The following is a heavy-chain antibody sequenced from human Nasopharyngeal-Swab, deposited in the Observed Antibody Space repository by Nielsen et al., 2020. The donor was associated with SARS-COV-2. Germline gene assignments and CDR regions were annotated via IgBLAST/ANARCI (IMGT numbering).Heavy chain of an antibody. J-gene: IGHJ2*01. CDR3: ARGGWGGSANWYFDL. Sequence: ASVKVSCKASGYTFTSYGISWVRQAPGQGLEWMGWISAYNGNTTYAQKLQGRVSMTTDTSTTTAYMELRSLRSDDTAVYYCARGGWGGSANWYFDLWGRGTLVTVSS. CDR2: ISAYNGNT. V-gene: IGHV1-18*01. D-gene: IGHD3-16*01. CDR1: GYTFTSYG.